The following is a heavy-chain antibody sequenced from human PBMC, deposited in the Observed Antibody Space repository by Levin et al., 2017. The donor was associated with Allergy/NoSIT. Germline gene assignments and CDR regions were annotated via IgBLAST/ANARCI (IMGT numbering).Heavy chain of an antibody. J-gene: IGHJ3*02. D-gene: IGHD6-13*01. CDR3: ARDGTAAGTGHAFDI. Sequence: ASVKVSCKASGYTFTSYGISWVRQAPGQGLEWMGWISAYNGNTNYAQKLQGRVTMTTDTSTSTAYMELRSLRSDDTAVYYCARDGTAAGTGHAFDIWGLGTMVTVSS. CDR1: GYTFTSYG. V-gene: IGHV1-18*01. CDR2: ISAYNGNT.